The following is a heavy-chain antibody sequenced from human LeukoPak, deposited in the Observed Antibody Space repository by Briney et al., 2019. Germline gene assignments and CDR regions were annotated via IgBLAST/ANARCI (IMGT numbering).Heavy chain of an antibody. J-gene: IGHJ4*02. CDR2: ISSTSKYI. CDR1: GFTFSTFG. V-gene: IGHV3-21*01. D-gene: IGHD5-18*01. CDR3: ARDRAWIQLMPDY. Sequence: GGSLRLSCEASGFTFSTFGMNWVRQAPGQGLEWVSSISSTSKYIHYADSVKGRFTISRDNAKNSLYLQMNSLRDDDTAVYFCARDRAWIQLMPDYWGQGTLVAVSS.